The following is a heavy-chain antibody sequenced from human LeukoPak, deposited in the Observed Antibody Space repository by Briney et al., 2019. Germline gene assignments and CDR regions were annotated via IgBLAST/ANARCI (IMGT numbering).Heavy chain of an antibody. CDR1: GYSFTNYW. Sequence: GESLKISCKGSGYSFTNYWIGWVRQLPGHGLGWMGIIYPGDSDTRNSPSFQGQVTISADKSISTAYLQWSSLKASDTAMYYCARHPSGRQLANFDYWGQGTLVTVSS. D-gene: IGHD6-13*01. J-gene: IGHJ4*02. V-gene: IGHV5-51*01. CDR2: IYPGDSDT. CDR3: ARHPSGRQLANFDY.